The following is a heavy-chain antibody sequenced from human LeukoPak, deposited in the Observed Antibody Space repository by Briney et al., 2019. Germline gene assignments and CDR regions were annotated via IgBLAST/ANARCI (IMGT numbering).Heavy chain of an antibody. D-gene: IGHD3-9*01. CDR2: ISAYNGNT. Sequence: GASVKVSCKASGGSFSSYAISWVRQAPGQGLEWMGWISAYNGNTNYAQKLQGRVTMTTDTSTSTAYMELRSLRSDDTAVYYCARDAPDYDILTGYYYWGQGTLVTVSS. J-gene: IGHJ4*02. CDR1: GGSFSSYA. CDR3: ARDAPDYDILTGYYY. V-gene: IGHV1-18*01.